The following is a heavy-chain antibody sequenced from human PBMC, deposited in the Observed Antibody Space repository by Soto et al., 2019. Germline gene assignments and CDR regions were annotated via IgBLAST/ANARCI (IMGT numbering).Heavy chain of an antibody. Sequence: QITLKESGPTLVKPTQTLTLTCTFSGFSLSTSGVGVGWIRQPPGKALEWLALIYWDVDKRYSPSLKSRLTITKDTSKNQVVLTMTTMDPVDTAPYYCAHVYGGYDNFDYWGQGTLVTVSS. V-gene: IGHV2-5*02. CDR3: AHVYGGYDNFDY. CDR1: GFSLSTSGVG. CDR2: IYWDVDK. J-gene: IGHJ4*02. D-gene: IGHD5-12*01.